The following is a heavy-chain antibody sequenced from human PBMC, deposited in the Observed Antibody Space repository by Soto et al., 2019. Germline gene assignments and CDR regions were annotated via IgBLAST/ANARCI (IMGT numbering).Heavy chain of an antibody. CDR1: GYSFPGFW. V-gene: IGHV5-51*01. J-gene: IGHJ4*02. CDR2: IFPADSDT. D-gene: IGHD5-12*01. CDR3: ARRGTGYNYDY. Sequence: GESLKISCGASGYSFPGFWIGWVRQMPGKGLEWMGIIFPADSDTRYSPSFQGQVTISADKSISAAYLQWSSLKASDTAMYYCARRGTGYNYDYWGQGTLVTVSS.